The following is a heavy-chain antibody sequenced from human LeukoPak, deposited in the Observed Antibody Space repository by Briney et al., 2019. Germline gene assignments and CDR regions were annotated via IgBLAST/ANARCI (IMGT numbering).Heavy chain of an antibody. V-gene: IGHV3-30*02. CDR2: IRYNGSNT. CDR3: AIDYGITEDGNTFDY. D-gene: IGHD3-10*01. Sequence: VGSLRLSCAASGFTFNSYGMHWVRQAPGKGLEWVAFIRYNGSNTYYADSVKGRFTISRDNSKNTLYLQMNSLRAEDTAGYYCAIDYGITEDGNTFDYWGEGSLVTVSS. CDR1: GFTFNSYG. J-gene: IGHJ4*02.